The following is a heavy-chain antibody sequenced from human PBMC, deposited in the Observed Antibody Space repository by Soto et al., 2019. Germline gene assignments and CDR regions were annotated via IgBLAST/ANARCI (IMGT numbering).Heavy chain of an antibody. J-gene: IGHJ6*02. Sequence: PSETLSLTCTVSGGSISSYYWSWIRQPPGKGLEWIGYIYYSGSTNYNPSLKSRVTISVDTSKNQFSLKLSSVTAADTAVYYCGRIKVRGAYYYYYGMDVWGQGTTVTVSS. D-gene: IGHD3-10*01. CDR2: IYYSGST. CDR3: GRIKVRGAYYYYYGMDV. CDR1: GGSISSYY. V-gene: IGHV4-59*01.